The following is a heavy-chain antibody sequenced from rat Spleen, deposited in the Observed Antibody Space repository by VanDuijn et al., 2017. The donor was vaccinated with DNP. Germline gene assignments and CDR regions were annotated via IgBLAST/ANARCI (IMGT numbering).Heavy chain of an antibody. V-gene: IGHV5-31*01. Sequence: EVKLVESGGDLVQPGRSLKLSCVASGFTFNNYWMTWIRQVPGKGLEWVASITSSGGSTYYPDSVKGRFTISRDNATNTLYLQMDSLRSEDTATYYCTTFEGRNAWGQGTSVTVSS. CDR2: ITSSGGST. CDR1: GFTFNNYW. D-gene: IGHD1-11*01. J-gene: IGHJ4*01. CDR3: TTFEGRNA.